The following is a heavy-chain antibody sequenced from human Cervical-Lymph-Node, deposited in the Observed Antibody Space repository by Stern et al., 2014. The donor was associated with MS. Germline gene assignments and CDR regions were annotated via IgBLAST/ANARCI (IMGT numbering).Heavy chain of an antibody. D-gene: IGHD1-26*01. CDR1: GFTFSSYG. V-gene: IGHV3-30*18. J-gene: IGHJ6*02. CDR3: AKDLGGSYYHYYYGMDV. CDR2: ISYDGSNK. Sequence: VHLVESGGGVVQPGRSLRLSCAASGFTFSSYGMHWVRQAPGQGLEWVAVISYDGSNKYYADSVKGRFTISRDNSKNTLYLQMNSLRAEDTAVYYCAKDLGGSYYHYYYGMDVWGQGTTVTVSS.